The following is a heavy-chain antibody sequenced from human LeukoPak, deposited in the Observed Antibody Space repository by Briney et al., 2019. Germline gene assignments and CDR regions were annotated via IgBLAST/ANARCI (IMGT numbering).Heavy chain of an antibody. V-gene: IGHV1-69*13. CDR3: SSAKYYYYGMDV. Sequence: SVKVYCKASGGTFSSYAISWVRQAPGQGLEWMGGIIPIFGTANYAQKFQGRVTITADESTSTAYMELSSLRSEDTAVYYCSSAKYYYYGMDVWGQGTTVTVSS. J-gene: IGHJ6*02. CDR2: IIPIFGTA. D-gene: IGHD2-15*01. CDR1: GGTFSSYA.